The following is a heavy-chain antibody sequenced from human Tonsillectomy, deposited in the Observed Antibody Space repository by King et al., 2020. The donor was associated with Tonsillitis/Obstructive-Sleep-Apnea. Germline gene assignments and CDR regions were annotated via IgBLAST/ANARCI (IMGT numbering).Heavy chain of an antibody. CDR3: AKDRSCRSTSCYATKTRVGAFDI. V-gene: IGHV3-43*01. Sequence: VQLVESGGVVVQPGGSLRLSCAASGFTFDDYTMHWVRQAPGKGLEWVSLISWDGGSTYYADSVKGRFTISRDNSKNYLNLQMNSLRTEDTALYYCAKDRSCRSTSCYATKTRVGAFDIWGQGTMVTVSS. CDR1: GFTFDDYT. CDR2: ISWDGGST. D-gene: IGHD2-2*01. J-gene: IGHJ3*02.